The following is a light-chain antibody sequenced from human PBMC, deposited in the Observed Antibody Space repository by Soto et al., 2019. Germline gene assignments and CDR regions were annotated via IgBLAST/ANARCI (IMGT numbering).Light chain of an antibody. CDR1: TGAVTSGHF. CDR2: DTH. CDR3: LLSCSDVWV. Sequence: QAVVTQEPSLTVSPGGTVTLTCGLSTGAVTSGHFPFWFQQKPGQAPTTLISDTHNKHSWTPARFSGSLLGGKAALTLSGAQPEDEAEYYCLLSCSDVWVFGGGTKLTVL. J-gene: IGLJ3*02. V-gene: IGLV7-46*01.